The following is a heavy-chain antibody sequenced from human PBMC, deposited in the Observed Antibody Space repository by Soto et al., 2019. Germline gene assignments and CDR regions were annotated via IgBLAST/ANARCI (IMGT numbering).Heavy chain of an antibody. Sequence: ASVKVSCKASGYTFTSYGISCVRQAPGQGLEWMGWISAYNGNTNYAQKLQGRVTMTTDTSTSTAYMELRSLRSDDTAVYYCARGPIAAAGTVYFDYWGQGTLVTVSS. V-gene: IGHV1-18*04. J-gene: IGHJ4*02. D-gene: IGHD6-13*01. CDR1: GYTFTSYG. CDR3: ARGPIAAAGTVYFDY. CDR2: ISAYNGNT.